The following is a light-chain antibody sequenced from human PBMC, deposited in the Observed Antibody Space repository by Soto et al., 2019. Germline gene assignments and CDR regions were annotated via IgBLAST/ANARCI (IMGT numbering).Light chain of an antibody. CDR2: GAY. CDR3: QEYNNWPWR. J-gene: IGKJ1*01. CDR1: QSVRNKY. Sequence: EIMFTLSPCTRSLSTGERATLSCSAMQSVRNKYLAWYQQKPGQAPRLLIYGAYNRATGIPDRFSGSGSGTEFTLTICSLQSEDFAVYYCQEYNNWPWRFGQGVKVDIK. V-gene: IGKV3D-15*01.